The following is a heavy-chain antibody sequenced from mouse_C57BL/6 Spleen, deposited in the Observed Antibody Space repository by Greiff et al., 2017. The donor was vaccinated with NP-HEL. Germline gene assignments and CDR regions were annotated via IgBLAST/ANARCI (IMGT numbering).Heavy chain of an antibody. CDR3: TTDYYGSSYVNYFDY. CDR2: IDPEDGDT. Sequence: EVQLQQSGAELVRPGASVKLSCTASGFNIKDYYMHWVKQRPEQGLEWIGRIDPEDGDTEYAPKFQGKATMTADTSSNTAYLQLSSLTSEDTAVYYCTTDYYGSSYVNYFDYWGQGTTLTVSS. D-gene: IGHD1-1*01. CDR1: GFNIKDYY. J-gene: IGHJ2*01. V-gene: IGHV14-1*01.